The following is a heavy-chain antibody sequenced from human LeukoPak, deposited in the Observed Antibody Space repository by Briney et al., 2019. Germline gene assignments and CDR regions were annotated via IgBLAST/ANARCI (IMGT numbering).Heavy chain of an antibody. CDR1: GGTFSIYA. J-gene: IGHJ3*02. Sequence: SGTDSCTASGGTFSIYAISWVRQAPGQGLEWMGGIIPIFGTANYAQKFQGRVTITADESTSTAYMELSSLRSEDTAVYYCHYYDSSGSPYDAFDIWGQGTMVTVSS. D-gene: IGHD3-22*01. V-gene: IGHV1-69*13. CDR2: IIPIFGTA. CDR3: HYYDSSGSPYDAFDI.